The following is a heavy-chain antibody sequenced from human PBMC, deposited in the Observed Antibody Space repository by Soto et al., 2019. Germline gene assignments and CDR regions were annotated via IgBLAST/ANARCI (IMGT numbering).Heavy chain of an antibody. CDR2: ISYDGKQT. J-gene: IGHJ2*01. CDR1: GVTFKDYG. Sequence: GGSLRLSCGAPGVTFKDYGMHWVRQAPGKGLEWVAVISYDGKQTYYADSVKGRFIISKDKSKRTLFLQMNSLRVDDTAVYYCARDGWGSNWYFDLWGRGTLVTVSS. CDR3: ARDGWGSNWYFDL. D-gene: IGHD3-16*01. V-gene: IGHV3-30*03.